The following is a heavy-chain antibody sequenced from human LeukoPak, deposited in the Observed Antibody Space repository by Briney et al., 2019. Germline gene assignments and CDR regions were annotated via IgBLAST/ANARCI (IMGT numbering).Heavy chain of an antibody. D-gene: IGHD4-23*01. V-gene: IGHV4-34*01. CDR3: ARGLSATVVVPFDY. CDR2: INHSGST. J-gene: IGHJ4*02. CDR1: GGSFSGYY. Sequence: SETLSLTCAVYGGSFSGYYWSWIRQPPGKGLEWIGEINHSGSTNYNPSLKSRVTISVDTSKNQFSLKLSSVTAADTAVYYCARGLSATVVVPFDYWGQGTLVTVSS.